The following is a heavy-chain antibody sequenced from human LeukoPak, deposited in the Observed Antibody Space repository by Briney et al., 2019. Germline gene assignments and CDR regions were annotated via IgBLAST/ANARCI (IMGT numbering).Heavy chain of an antibody. J-gene: IGHJ1*01. V-gene: IGHV3-23*01. CDR3: ARALSEERIRYFQD. CDR2: ISGGGDDS. CDR1: GFTFNNYA. D-gene: IGHD1-1*01. Sequence: GGSLRLSCAASGFTFNNYAMSWVRQAPGKGPEWVSGISGGGDDSYYINSVRGRFTISRDNSKNTVYLQMDSLRADDTAIYYCARALSEERIRYFQDWGQGTLVSVSS.